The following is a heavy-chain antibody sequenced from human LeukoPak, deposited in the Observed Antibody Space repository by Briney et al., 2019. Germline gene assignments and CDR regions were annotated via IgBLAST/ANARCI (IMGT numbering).Heavy chain of an antibody. V-gene: IGHV3-23*01. CDR2: IRNSDGRT. CDR3: ARVETRDWLEIMTD. J-gene: IGHJ4*02. D-gene: IGHD3/OR15-3a*01. CDR1: GVFTFSNVW. Sequence: SGGSLRLSCTASGVFTFSNVWMNWVRQAPGRGLEWVSSIRNSDGRTYYTDSVKGRFTISRDNSKNTLYLQMNSLRADDTAVYYCARVETRDWLEIMTDWGQGTLVTVSS.